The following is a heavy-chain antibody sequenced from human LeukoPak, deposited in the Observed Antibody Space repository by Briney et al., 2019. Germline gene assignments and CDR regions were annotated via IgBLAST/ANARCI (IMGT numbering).Heavy chain of an antibody. J-gene: IGHJ6*02. CDR1: GGSISSGDYY. D-gene: IGHD3-22*01. V-gene: IGHV4-30-4*01. CDR3: ARSHYYDTGMDV. Sequence: SQTLSLTCTVSGGSISSGDYYWSWIRQPPGKGLEWIGFIYHTGSFHYNPSLKSRVTISVDTSKNQFSLNLRSVTAADTAVYFCARSHYYDTGMDVWGQGTTVTVSS. CDR2: IYHTGSF.